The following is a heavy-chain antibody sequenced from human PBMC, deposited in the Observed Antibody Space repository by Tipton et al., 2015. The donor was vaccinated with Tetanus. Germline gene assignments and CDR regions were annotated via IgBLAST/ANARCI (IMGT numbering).Heavy chain of an antibody. J-gene: IGHJ6*02. CDR3: ARVHGKDSGSYYGLTYYYYYGMDV. Sequence: RSLRLSCAASGFTFSSYGMHWVRQAPGKGLEWVAVISYDGSNKYYADSVKGRFTISRDNSKNTLYLQMNSLRAEDTAVYYCARVHGKDSGSYYGLTYYYYYGMDVWGQGTTVTVSS. V-gene: IGHV3-30*19. CDR1: GFTFSSYG. D-gene: IGHD1-26*01. CDR2: ISYDGSNK.